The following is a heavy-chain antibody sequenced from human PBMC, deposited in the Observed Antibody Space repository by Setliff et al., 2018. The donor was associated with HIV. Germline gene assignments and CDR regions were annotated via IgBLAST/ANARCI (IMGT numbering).Heavy chain of an antibody. CDR3: APSPDTWYFGEYFRH. CDR2: IYWNDDK. V-gene: IGHV2-5*01. CDR1: GLSLNISDVG. J-gene: IGHJ1*01. Sequence: SGPTLVNPTPTLTLTCTLSGLSLNISDVGVGWLRQPPGKALVWLALIYWNDDKRYSPSLKSRVTVTKDTAKNQLVLTMTNMDPADTATYFCAPSPDTWYFGEYFRHWGQGTLVTVST. D-gene: IGHD3-9*01.